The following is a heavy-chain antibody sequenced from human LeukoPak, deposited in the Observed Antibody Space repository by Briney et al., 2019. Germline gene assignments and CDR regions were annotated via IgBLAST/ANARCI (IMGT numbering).Heavy chain of an antibody. V-gene: IGHV3-23*01. CDR3: AKVGSGWFDYFDY. CDR1: GFTFSSYA. Sequence: GESLKISCAASGFTFSSYAMSWVRQAPGKGLEWVSAISGSGGSTYYADSVKGRFTNSRDNSKNTLYLQMNSLRAEDTAVYYCAKVGSGWFDYFDYWGQGTLVTVSS. J-gene: IGHJ4*02. CDR2: ISGSGGST. D-gene: IGHD6-19*01.